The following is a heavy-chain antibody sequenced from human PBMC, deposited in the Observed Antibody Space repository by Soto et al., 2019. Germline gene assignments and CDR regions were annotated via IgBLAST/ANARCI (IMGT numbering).Heavy chain of an antibody. Sequence: EVQLVESGGGLVKPGGSLSLSCAASGFTFSSYSMNWVRQAPGKGLEWVSSISSSSSYIYYADSVKGRFTISRDNANNSLYLQMDSLRAEDTAVYYCARDGVRSTINPRHRITGTLCMYVWGQGTTVTVSS. CDR2: ISSSSSYI. CDR1: GFTFSSYS. V-gene: IGHV3-21*01. D-gene: IGHD1-20*01. CDR3: ARDGVRSTINPRHRITGTLCMYV. J-gene: IGHJ6*02.